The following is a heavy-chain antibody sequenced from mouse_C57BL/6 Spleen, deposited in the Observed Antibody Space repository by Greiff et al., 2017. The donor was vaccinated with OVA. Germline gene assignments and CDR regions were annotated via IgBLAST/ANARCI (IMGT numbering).Heavy chain of an antibody. D-gene: IGHD1-1*01. V-gene: IGHV5-4*01. CDR1: GFTFSSYA. CDR2: ISDGGSYT. Sequence: EVQGVESGGGLVKPGGSLKLSCAASGFTFSSYAMSWVRQTPEKRLEWVATISDGGSYTYYPDNVKGRFTISRDNAKNNLYLQMSHLKSEDTAMYYCARDDYYGSSSAMDYWGQGTSVTVSS. J-gene: IGHJ4*01. CDR3: ARDDYYGSSSAMDY.